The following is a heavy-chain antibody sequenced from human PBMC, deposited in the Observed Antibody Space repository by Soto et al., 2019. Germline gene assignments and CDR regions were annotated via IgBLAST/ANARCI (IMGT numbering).Heavy chain of an antibody. CDR1: GFTFSTYA. CDR3: VKGSGSSGLSDYFAY. Sequence: PGGSLRLSCAASGFTFSTYAMSWVRQAPGKGLEWVSSSSGSGGNTYYADSVKGRFTISRDNSKNTLYLQMDSLRAEDTAVYYCVKGSGSSGLSDYFAYWGQGTLVTVCS. D-gene: IGHD6-19*01. J-gene: IGHJ4*02. CDR2: SSGSGGNT. V-gene: IGHV3-23*01.